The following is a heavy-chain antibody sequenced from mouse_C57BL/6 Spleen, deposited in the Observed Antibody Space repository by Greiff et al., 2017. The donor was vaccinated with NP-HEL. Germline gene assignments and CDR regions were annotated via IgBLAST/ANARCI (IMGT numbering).Heavy chain of an antibody. CDR2: IRLKSDNYAT. CDR1: GFTFSNYW. V-gene: IGHV6-3*01. Sequence: EVKLVESGGGLVQPGGSMKLSCVASGFTFSNYWMNWVRQSPEKGLEWVAQIRLKSDNYATHYAESVKGRFTISRDDSKSSVYLQMNNLRAEDTGIYYCTGDSGPFAYWGQGTLVTVSA. CDR3: TGDSGPFAY. J-gene: IGHJ3*01.